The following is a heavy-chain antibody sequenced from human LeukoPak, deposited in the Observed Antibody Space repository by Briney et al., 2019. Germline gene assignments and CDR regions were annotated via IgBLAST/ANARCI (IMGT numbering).Heavy chain of an antibody. CDR2: IYYSGST. J-gene: IGHJ6*02. V-gene: IGHV4-61*05. Sequence: SETLSLTCTVSGGSISSSSYYWGWIRQPPGKGLEWIGYIYYSGSTNYNPSLESRVIISVDTSKNQFSLRLSSVTAADTAMYYCAGAKSPPYYYGMDVWGQGTTVTVSS. CDR3: AGAKSPPYYYGMDV. CDR1: GGSISSSSYY.